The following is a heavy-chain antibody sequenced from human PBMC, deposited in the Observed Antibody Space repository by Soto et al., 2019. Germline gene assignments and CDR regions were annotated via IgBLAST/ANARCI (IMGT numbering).Heavy chain of an antibody. CDR1: GFTVSSNY. Sequence: PGGSLRLSCAASGFTVSSNYMSWVRQAPGKGLEWVSVIYSGGSTYYADSVKGRFTISRDNSKNTLYLQMNSLRAEDTAVYYCVLHSSTSPSRHLRNYYYMDVWGKGTTVTVSS. CDR2: IYSGGST. CDR3: VLHSSTSPSRHLRNYYYMDV. D-gene: IGHD2-15*01. V-gene: IGHV3-66*01. J-gene: IGHJ6*03.